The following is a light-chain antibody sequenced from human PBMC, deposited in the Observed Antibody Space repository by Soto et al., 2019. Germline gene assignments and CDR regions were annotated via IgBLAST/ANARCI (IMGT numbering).Light chain of an antibody. V-gene: IGLV2-14*01. CDR2: EVS. CDR3: SSYTGRSTVV. Sequence: QSVLTQPASVSGSPGQSITISCTGTSSDVGGYNYVSWYQQHPGKAPKLMIYEVSDRPSGVSNRFSGSKSGNTASLTISGLQPEDEADYYCSSYTGRSTVVFGGGTKLTVL. J-gene: IGLJ2*01. CDR1: SSDVGGYNY.